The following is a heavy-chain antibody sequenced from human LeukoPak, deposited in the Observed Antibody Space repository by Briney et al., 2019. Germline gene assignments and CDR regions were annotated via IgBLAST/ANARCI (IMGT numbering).Heavy chain of an antibody. CDR2: ISSSSSYI. CDR1: GFTFSSYS. V-gene: IGHV3-21*01. J-gene: IGHJ4*02. CDR3: ARGVDYYGSGSYGY. Sequence: PGGSLRLSCAASGFTFSSYSMNWVRQAPGKGLEWVSSISSSSSYIYYADSVKGRFTIPRDNAKNSLYLQMNSLRAEDTAVYYCARGVDYYGSGSYGYWGQGTLVTVSS. D-gene: IGHD3-10*01.